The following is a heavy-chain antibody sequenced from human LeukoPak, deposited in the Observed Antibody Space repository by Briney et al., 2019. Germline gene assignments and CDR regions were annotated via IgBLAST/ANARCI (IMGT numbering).Heavy chain of an antibody. CDR1: GGSISSSSYY. V-gene: IGHV4-39*07. CDR3: ARGRRGVITFDY. D-gene: IGHD3-10*01. J-gene: IGHJ4*02. Sequence: SETLSLTCTVSGGSISSSSYYWGWIRQPPGKGLEWIGSIYYSGSTYYNPSLKSRVTISVDTSKNQFSLKLSSVTAADTAVYYCARGRRGVITFDYWGQGTLVTVSS. CDR2: IYYSGST.